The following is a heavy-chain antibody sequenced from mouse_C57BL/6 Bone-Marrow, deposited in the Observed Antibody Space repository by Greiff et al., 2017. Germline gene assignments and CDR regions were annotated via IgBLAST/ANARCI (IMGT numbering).Heavy chain of an antibody. V-gene: IGHV1-42*01. D-gene: IGHD1-1*01. CDR3: AREGSSLDY. CDR2: INPSTGGT. Sequence: EVKLLESGPELVKPGASVKISCKASGYSFTGYYMNWVKQSPEKSLEWIGEINPSTGGTTYNQKFKAKATLTVDKSSSTAYMQLKSVTSEDSAVYYCAREGSSLDYWGQGTTLTVSS. J-gene: IGHJ2*01. CDR1: GYSFTGYY.